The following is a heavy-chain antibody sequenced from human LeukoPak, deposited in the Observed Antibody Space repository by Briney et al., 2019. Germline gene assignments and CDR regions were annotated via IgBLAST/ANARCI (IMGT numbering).Heavy chain of an antibody. Sequence: ASVKVSCKASGYTFTSYAMNWVRQAPGQGLEWMGWINTNTGNPTYAQGFTGRFVFSLDTPVSTAHLQISSLKAEDTAVYYCATTYYYDSSGYYTKSPFDYWGQGTLVTVSS. CDR1: GYTFTSYA. V-gene: IGHV7-4-1*02. CDR2: INTNTGNP. J-gene: IGHJ4*02. CDR3: ATTYYYDSSGYYTKSPFDY. D-gene: IGHD3-22*01.